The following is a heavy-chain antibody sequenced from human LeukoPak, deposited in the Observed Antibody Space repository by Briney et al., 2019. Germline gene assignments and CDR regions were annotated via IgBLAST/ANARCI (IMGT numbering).Heavy chain of an antibody. CDR3: ARHGRNSGAPNY. D-gene: IGHD6-19*01. CDR1: GGSITSYY. J-gene: IGHJ4*02. CDR2: IFYSGST. Sequence: PSETLSLTCTVSGGSITSYYWSWFRQPPGKGLEWVGYIFYSGSTNYNPSLKSRVTISVDTSKNQFSLNLSSVTAADTAMYYCARHGRNSGAPNYWGQGTLVTVSS. V-gene: IGHV4-59*08.